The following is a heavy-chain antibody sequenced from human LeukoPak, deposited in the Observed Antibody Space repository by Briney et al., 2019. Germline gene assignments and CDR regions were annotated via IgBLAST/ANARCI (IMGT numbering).Heavy chain of an antibody. V-gene: IGHV4-4*02. CDR2: IYHSGST. D-gene: IGHD3-22*01. Sequence: PSGTLSLTCAVSGGSISSSNWWSWVRQPPGKGLEWIGEIYHSGSTNYNPSLKSRVTISVDKSKNQFSLKLSSVTAADTAVCYCARGSYDSSGYYYLGDYWGQGTLVTVSS. J-gene: IGHJ4*02. CDR3: ARGSYDSSGYYYLGDY. CDR1: GGSISSSNW.